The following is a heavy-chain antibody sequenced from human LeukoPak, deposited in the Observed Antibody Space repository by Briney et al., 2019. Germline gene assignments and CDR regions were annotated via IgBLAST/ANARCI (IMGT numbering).Heavy chain of an antibody. CDR3: ARSVPMTTVTPGEPMDV. D-gene: IGHD4-11*01. CDR2: ISSSGSTI. V-gene: IGHV3-11*04. CDR1: GFTFSDYY. Sequence: GGSLRLSCAASGFTFSDYYMSWIRQAPGKGLEWVSYISSSGSTIYYADSVKGRFTISRDNAKNSMSLQMNSLRAEDTAVYYCARSVPMTTVTPGEPMDVWGKGTTVTVSS. J-gene: IGHJ6*03.